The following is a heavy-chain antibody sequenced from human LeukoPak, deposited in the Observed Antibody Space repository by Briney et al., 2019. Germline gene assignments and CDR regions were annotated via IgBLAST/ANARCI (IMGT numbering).Heavy chain of an antibody. CDR1: RGSISSYY. CDR2: IYTSGST. V-gene: IGHV4-4*07. Sequence: SETLSLTCTVSRGSISSYYWSWIRQSAGKGLEWIGRIYTSGSTNYNPSLKSRVTMSIDTSKNQFSLKLSSVTAADTAVYYCASSLELLRGGDAFDIWGQGTMVTVSS. J-gene: IGHJ3*02. D-gene: IGHD1-7*01. CDR3: ASSLELLRGGDAFDI.